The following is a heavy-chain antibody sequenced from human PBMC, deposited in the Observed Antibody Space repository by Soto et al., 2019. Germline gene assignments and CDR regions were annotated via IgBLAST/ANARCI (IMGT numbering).Heavy chain of an antibody. CDR3: ARELSSGWYFVWFDP. V-gene: IGHV3-33*01. D-gene: IGHD6-19*01. CDR2: IWYDGSNK. CDR1: GFTFSSYG. Sequence: PGGSLRLSCAASGFTFSSYGMHWVRQAPGKGLEWVAVIWYDGSNKYYADSVKGRFTISRDNSKNTLYLQMNSLRAEDTAVYYCARELSSGWYFVWFDPWGQGTLVTVSS. J-gene: IGHJ5*02.